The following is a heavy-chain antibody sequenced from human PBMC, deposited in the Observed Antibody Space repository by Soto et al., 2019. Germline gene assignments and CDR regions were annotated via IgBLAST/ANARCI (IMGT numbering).Heavy chain of an antibody. D-gene: IGHD6-13*01. CDR3: ARERALQQLIYPYSYMDV. Sequence: QVQLQQWGAGLLKPSETLSLTCAVYGGSFSGYYWSWIRQPPGKGLEWIGEINHSGSTNYNPSLKSRVTISVDASKKQFSLKLSSVTAADTAVYYCARERALQQLIYPYSYMDVWGKGTTVTVSS. CDR1: GGSFSGYY. V-gene: IGHV4-34*01. CDR2: INHSGST. J-gene: IGHJ6*03.